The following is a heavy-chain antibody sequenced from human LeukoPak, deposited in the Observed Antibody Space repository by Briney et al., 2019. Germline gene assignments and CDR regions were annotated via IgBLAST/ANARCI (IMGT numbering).Heavy chain of an antibody. CDR3: ASSGGDYYDSSGFDY. J-gene: IGHJ4*02. V-gene: IGHV4-39*07. CDR1: GGSISSSSYY. CDR2: NYYSGST. Sequence: PSETLSLTCTVSGGSISSSSYYWGWIRQPPGKGLEWVRSNYYSGSTYYNPSLKSRVTISVDTSKNQFSLKLSSVTAADTAVYYCASSGGDYYDSSGFDYWGQGTLVTVSS. D-gene: IGHD3-22*01.